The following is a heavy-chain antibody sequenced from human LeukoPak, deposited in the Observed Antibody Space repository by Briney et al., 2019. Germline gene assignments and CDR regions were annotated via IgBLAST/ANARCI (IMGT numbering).Heavy chain of an antibody. V-gene: IGHV4-59*08. D-gene: IGHD3-22*01. J-gene: IGHJ4*02. CDR3: ARLYDSSGYYYPFDY. Sequence: SETLSLTCTVSGGSISSYYWSWIRQPPGKGLEWIGYIYYSGSTNYNPSLKSRVTISADTSKNQFSLKLSSVTAADTAVYYCARLYDSSGYYYPFDYWGQGTMVTVSS. CDR1: GGSISSYY. CDR2: IYYSGST.